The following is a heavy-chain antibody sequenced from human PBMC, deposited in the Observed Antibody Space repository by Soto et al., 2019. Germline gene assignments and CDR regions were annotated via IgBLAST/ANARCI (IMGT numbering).Heavy chain of an antibody. CDR1: GGSFSGYY. D-gene: IGHD2-15*01. V-gene: IGHV4-34*01. CDR2: INHSGST. Sequence: SETLSLTCAVYGGSFSGYYWSWIRQPPGKGLEWIGEINHSGSTNYNPSLKSRVTISVDTSKNQFSLKLSSVTAADTAVYYCARGRNIVVVSHRRNGHYFDYWGQGTLVTVSS. CDR3: ARGRNIVVVSHRRNGHYFDY. J-gene: IGHJ4*02.